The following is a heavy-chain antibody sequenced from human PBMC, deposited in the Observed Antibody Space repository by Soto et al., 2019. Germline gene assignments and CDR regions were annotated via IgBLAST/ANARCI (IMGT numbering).Heavy chain of an antibody. D-gene: IGHD1-1*01. J-gene: IGHJ4*02. Sequence: GGSLRLSCAASGFTFSSYSMNWVRQAPGKGLEWVSSIRSSSDAIYYADSVKGRFTISRDNSKNTLYLQMNSLRAEDTAVYYCAKDDVDWNYFDYWGQGTLVTVSS. CDR3: AKDDVDWNYFDY. V-gene: IGHV3-48*01. CDR2: IRSSSDAI. CDR1: GFTFSSYS.